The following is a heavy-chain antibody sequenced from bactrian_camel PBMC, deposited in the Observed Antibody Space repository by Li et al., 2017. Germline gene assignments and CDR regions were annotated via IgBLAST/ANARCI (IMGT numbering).Heavy chain of an antibody. J-gene: IGHJ6*01. CDR1: GFTMSDSD. V-gene: IGHV3S63*01. Sequence: VQLVESGGGSVQAGGSLRLSCTGTGFTMSDSDMAWYRQAPGKEREEVAHRNSDGSTIYADSVKGRFTISPDNAKNTLYLQMNSLKPEDTAMYYCAAQRVLYCHGLFSYWSQGTQVTVS. CDR2: RNSDGST. CDR3: AAQRVLYCHGLFSY. D-gene: IGHD2*01.